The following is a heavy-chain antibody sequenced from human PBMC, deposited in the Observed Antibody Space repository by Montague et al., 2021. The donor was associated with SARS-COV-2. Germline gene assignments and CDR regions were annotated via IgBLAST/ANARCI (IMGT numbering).Heavy chain of an antibody. D-gene: IGHD3-9*01. CDR1: HGSTSSSSYY. J-gene: IGHJ4*02. V-gene: IGHV4-39*01. CDR3: AVVDILTGYSLNY. Sequence: SETLSLTCTVSHGSTSSSSYYWGWIRQPPGKGLEWIGGIYHTGRTHNNPSLKSRVTLSVDTSRDQFSLKVSSVTAAETAMYYRAVVDILTGYSLNYWGQGTLVTVSS. CDR2: IYHTGRT.